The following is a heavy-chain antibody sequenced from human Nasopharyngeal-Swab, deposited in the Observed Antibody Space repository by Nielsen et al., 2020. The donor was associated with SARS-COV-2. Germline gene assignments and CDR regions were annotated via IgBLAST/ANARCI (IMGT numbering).Heavy chain of an antibody. V-gene: IGHV1-2*06. D-gene: IGHD5-18*01. Sequence: ASVKVSCKASEDTFTDSSIHWVRQAPGQGLEWLGRISPNRGGTNYAQKFRGRVTMTRDTSLNTAYMELGGLRYDDTAIYFCSRVPLVGGFSYGYDNWGQGTLVTVSS. CDR3: SRVPLVGGFSYGYDN. J-gene: IGHJ4*02. CDR2: ISPNRGGT. CDR1: EDTFTDSS.